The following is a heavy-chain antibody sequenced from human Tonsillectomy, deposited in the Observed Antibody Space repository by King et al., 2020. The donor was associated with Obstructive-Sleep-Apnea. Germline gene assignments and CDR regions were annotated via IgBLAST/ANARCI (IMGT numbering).Heavy chain of an antibody. CDR2: ISYDGSNK. D-gene: IGHD3-10*01. V-gene: IGHV3-30*18. J-gene: IGHJ4*02. CDR3: AKDMIRGVITRRAFDY. Sequence: VQLVESGGGVVQPGRSLRLSCAASGFTFSSYGIHWVRQAPGQGLEWVAVISYDGSNKYCADSVKGRFTISRDNSKNTLYLQMNSLRAEDTALYYCAKDMIRGVITRRAFDYWGQGTLVTVSS. CDR1: GFTFSSYG.